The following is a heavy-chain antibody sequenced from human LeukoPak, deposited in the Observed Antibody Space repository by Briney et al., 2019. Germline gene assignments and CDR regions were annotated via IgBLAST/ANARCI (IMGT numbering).Heavy chain of an antibody. V-gene: IGHV1-3*01. D-gene: IGHD4-17*01. J-gene: IGHJ4*02. CDR2: INASNGNT. CDR3: ARGNYGDYEMDY. CDR1: GYTFTSYA. Sequence: ASVKVSCKASGYTFTSYAMHWVRQAPGQRLEWMGWINASNGNTKYSQKFQGRVTITRDTSASTAYMELSSLRSEDTAVYYCARGNYGDYEMDYWGQGTLVTVSS.